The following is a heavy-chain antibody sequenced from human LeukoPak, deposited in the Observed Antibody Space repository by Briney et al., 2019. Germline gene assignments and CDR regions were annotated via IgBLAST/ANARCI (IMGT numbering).Heavy chain of an antibody. V-gene: IGHV3-7*03. CDR2: INQDGSEK. J-gene: IGHJ4*02. CDR3: ARDRSCSG. D-gene: IGHD2-15*01. Sequence: RGSLRLSCAASGFTLSSSWMSWVRQAPGKGLEWVANINQDGSEKYYVDSVKGRFTISRDNAKNSLYLQMNSLRAEDTAVYYCARDRSCSGWGQGTLVTISS. CDR1: GFTLSSSW.